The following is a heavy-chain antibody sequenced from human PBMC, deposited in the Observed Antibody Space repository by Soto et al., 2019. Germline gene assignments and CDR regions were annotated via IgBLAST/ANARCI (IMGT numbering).Heavy chain of an antibody. Sequence: GGSLRLSCAASGFTFSSYAMSWVRQAPGKGLEWVSAISGSGGSTYYADSVKGRFTISRDNSKNTLYLQMNSLRAEDTAVYYCAKDRTPRDAPTAYYFDYWGQGTLVTVSS. CDR3: AKDRTPRDAPTAYYFDY. V-gene: IGHV3-23*01. D-gene: IGHD3-10*01. CDR1: GFTFSSYA. J-gene: IGHJ4*02. CDR2: ISGSGGST.